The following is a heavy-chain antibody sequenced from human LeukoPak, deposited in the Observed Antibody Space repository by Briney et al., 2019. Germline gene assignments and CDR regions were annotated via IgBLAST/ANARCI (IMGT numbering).Heavy chain of an antibody. D-gene: IGHD7-27*01. CDR2: IYYSGST. V-gene: IGHV4-59*01. CDR3: ARDRTGDYGMDV. CDR1: GGSISSYY. Sequence: NPSETLSLTCTVSGGSISSYYWSWIRQPPGKGPEWIGYIYYSGSTNYNPSLKSRVTISVDTSKNQFSLKLSSVTAADTAVYYCARDRTGDYGMDVWGQGTTVTVSS. J-gene: IGHJ6*02.